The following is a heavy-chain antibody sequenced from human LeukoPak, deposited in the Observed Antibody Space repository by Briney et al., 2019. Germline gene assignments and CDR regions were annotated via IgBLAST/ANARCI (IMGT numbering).Heavy chain of an antibody. D-gene: IGHD6-13*01. J-gene: IGHJ6*02. V-gene: IGHV3-23*01. CDR1: GITASSYA. CDR2: ISDSGDRT. Sequence: PGGSLRLSCAASGITASSYAMTWVRQAPGKGLEWVSSISDSGDRTMYADSVKGRFTISRDNSKNTLYLQMNSLRAEDTAVYYCARAQEGLAAAGRVYYYYGMDVWGQGTTVTVSS. CDR3: ARAQEGLAAAGRVYYYYGMDV.